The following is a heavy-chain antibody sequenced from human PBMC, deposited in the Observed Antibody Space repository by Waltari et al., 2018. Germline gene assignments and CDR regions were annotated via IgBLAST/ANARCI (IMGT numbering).Heavy chain of an antibody. CDR3: ARDLGTGTVTTWGNGMDV. Sequence: QVQLVQSGAEVKKPGASVKVSCKASGYTFTSYYLHWVRQAPGQGLEWMGIINPSGGSTSYAQKFQGRVTMTRDTSTSTVYMELSSLRSEDTAVYYCARDLGTGTVTTWGNGMDVWGQGTTVTVSS. V-gene: IGHV1-46*01. CDR2: INPSGGST. CDR1: GYTFTSYY. D-gene: IGHD4-17*01. J-gene: IGHJ6*02.